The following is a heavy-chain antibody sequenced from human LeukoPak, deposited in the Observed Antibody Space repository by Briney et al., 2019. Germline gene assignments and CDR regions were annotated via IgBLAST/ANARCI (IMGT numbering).Heavy chain of an antibody. CDR2: ISYDGSNK. Sequence: GGSLRLSCAASGFTFSSYAMHWVRQAPGKGLEWVAVISYDGSNKYYADSVKGRFTISRDNSKNTLYLQMNSLRAEDTAVYYCARDGSYYYGSGSPYYYYYYGTDVWGQGTTVTVSS. CDR1: GFTFSSYA. J-gene: IGHJ6*02. V-gene: IGHV3-30-3*01. D-gene: IGHD3-10*01. CDR3: ARDGSYYYGSGSPYYYYYYGTDV.